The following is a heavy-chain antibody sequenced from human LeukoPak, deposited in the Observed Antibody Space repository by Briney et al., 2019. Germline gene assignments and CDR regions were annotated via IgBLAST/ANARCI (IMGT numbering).Heavy chain of an antibody. CDR3: ATASSGLFY. CDR1: GLTFSNAW. V-gene: IGHV3-15*01. CDR2: IKRKTDGETT. D-gene: IGHD3-16*01. Sequence: GGSLRLSCAASGLTFSNAWMSWVRQAPGEGLEWVGRIKRKTDGETTEYVAPVKGRFTISRGDSKNTLYLQMNSLKTEDTGVYYCATASSGLFYWGQGTLVTVSS. J-gene: IGHJ4*02.